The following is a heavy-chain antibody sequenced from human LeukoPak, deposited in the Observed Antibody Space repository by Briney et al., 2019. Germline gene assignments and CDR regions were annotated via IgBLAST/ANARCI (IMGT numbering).Heavy chain of an antibody. CDR1: GFIFSSYS. D-gene: IGHD5-18*01. V-gene: IGHV3-23*01. CDR3: AKGIQLWFNYFDY. J-gene: IGHJ4*02. CDR2: ITGSGGNT. Sequence: GGSLRLSCAASGFIFSSYSMSWVRQAPGMGLEWVSVITGSGGNTYYADSVKGRFTISRDNSKNTLYLQMNSLRAEDTAVYYCAKGIQLWFNYFDYWGQGTLVTVSS.